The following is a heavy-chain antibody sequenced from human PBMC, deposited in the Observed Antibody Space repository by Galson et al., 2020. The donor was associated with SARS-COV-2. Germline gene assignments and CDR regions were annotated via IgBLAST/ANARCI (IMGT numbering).Heavy chain of an antibody. CDR1: GLTASSNY. J-gene: IGHJ4*02. D-gene: IGHD3-10*02. V-gene: IGHV3-66*02. CDR2: IYRGGST. CDR3: ARDPPPGGGTYYYVDDY. Sequence: GGSMRLSCAASGLTASSNYMSWVRQAPGKGLEWVSVIYRGGSTYYADPVKGRFTISRDNSKNTLYLQMNSLRAEDTAVYYCARDPPPGGGTYYYVDDYWGQGTLVTVSS.